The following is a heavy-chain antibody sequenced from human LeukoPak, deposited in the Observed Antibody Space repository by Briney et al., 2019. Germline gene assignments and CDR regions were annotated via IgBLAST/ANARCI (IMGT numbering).Heavy chain of an antibody. D-gene: IGHD5-24*01. V-gene: IGHV4-59*01. CDR2: IYYSGST. CDR1: GGSISSYY. J-gene: IGHJ4*02. Sequence: PSETLSLTCTVSGGSISSYYWSWIRQPPGKGLEWIGYIYYSGSTNYNASLKSRVTISVDTSKNQFSLKLSSVTAADTAVYYCARVAEMATIMDYYFDYWGQGTLVTVSS. CDR3: ARVAEMATIMDYYFDY.